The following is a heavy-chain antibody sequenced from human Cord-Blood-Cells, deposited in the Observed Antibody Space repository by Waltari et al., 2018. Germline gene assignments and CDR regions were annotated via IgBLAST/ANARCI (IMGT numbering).Heavy chain of an antibody. CDR1: GGSISSGDFY. D-gene: IGHD3-3*01. CDR2: IYYSGST. CDR3: ARTLPITIFGVVIRHDAFDI. Sequence: QVQLQESGPGLVKPSQTLSLTCIVSGGSISSGDFYWSWVRQPPGKSLEWIGYIYYSGSTYYNPSLKSRVTISVDTSKNQFSLKLSSVTAADTAVYYCARTLPITIFGVVIRHDAFDIWGQGTMVTVSS. V-gene: IGHV4-30-4*08. J-gene: IGHJ3*02.